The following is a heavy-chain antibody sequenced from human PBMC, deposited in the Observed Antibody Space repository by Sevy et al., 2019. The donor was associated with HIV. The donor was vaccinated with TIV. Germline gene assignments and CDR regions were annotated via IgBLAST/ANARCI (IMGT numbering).Heavy chain of an antibody. D-gene: IGHD2-15*01. J-gene: IGHJ4*02. V-gene: IGHV3-21*01. Sequence: GGSLRLSCAASGFTFSSYSMNWVRQAPGKGLEWVSSISSSSSYIYYADSVKGRFTISRDNAKNSLYLQMNSLRAKDTAVYYCARDGEYCSGGSCDFIDYWGQGTLVTVSS. CDR2: ISSSSSYI. CDR3: ARDGEYCSGGSCDFIDY. CDR1: GFTFSSYS.